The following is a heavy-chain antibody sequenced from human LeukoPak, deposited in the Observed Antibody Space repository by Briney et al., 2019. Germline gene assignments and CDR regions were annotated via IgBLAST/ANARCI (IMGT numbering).Heavy chain of an antibody. Sequence: GGTLRLSCVVSGFTFSSYSMSWVRQAPGKGLEWVSAISGSGDSTYYADSVKGRFTISRDNSKNTLYLQMNSLRAEDTAVYYCAKQGRGLAAAYFDFWGQGTLVTVSS. J-gene: IGHJ4*02. D-gene: IGHD6-13*01. CDR1: GFTFSSYS. CDR2: ISGSGDST. V-gene: IGHV3-23*01. CDR3: AKQGRGLAAAYFDF.